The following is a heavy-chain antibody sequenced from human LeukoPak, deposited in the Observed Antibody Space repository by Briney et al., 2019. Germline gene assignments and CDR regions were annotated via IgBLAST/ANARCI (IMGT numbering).Heavy chain of an antibody. CDR3: ARGGVGNWNDVLDV. J-gene: IGHJ6*02. CDR1: GFTFSSYW. Sequence: GGSLRLSCAAPGFTFSSYWMSWVRQAPGKGLEWVANIKQDGSEKYYVDSVKGRFTISRDNAKNSLYLQMNSLRAEDTAVYYCARGGVGNWNDVLDVWGQGTTVTVSS. D-gene: IGHD1-1*01. V-gene: IGHV3-7*01. CDR2: IKQDGSEK.